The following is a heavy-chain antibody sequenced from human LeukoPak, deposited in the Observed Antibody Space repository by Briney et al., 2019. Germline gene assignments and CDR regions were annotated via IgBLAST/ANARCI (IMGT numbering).Heavy chain of an antibody. D-gene: IGHD4-11*01. V-gene: IGHV3-23*01. J-gene: IGHJ4*02. Sequence: PGGSLRLSCAASGFTFSSYAMSWVRQAPGKGLAWVSTISGSGGSTYYADSVKGRFTISRDNSKNTLYLQMNSLRAEDTAVYYCAKVHRTVTTAYFDYWGQGTLVTVSS. CDR2: ISGSGGST. CDR1: GFTFSSYA. CDR3: AKVHRTVTTAYFDY.